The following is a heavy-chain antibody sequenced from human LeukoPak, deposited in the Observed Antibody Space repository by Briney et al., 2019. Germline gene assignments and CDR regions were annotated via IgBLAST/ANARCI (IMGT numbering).Heavy chain of an antibody. V-gene: IGHV3-7*03. J-gene: IGHJ4*02. CDR2: IKQDGSEK. CDR1: GFTFSSYW. D-gene: IGHD3-22*01. CDR3: ARDYGYYYDSSGFDY. Sequence: GGSLRLSCAASGFTFSSYWMSWVRQAPGKGLEWVANIKQDGSEKYYVDSVKGRFTISRDNAKNSLYLQMNSLRAEDTAVYYCARDYGYYYDSSGFDYWGQGTLVTVSS.